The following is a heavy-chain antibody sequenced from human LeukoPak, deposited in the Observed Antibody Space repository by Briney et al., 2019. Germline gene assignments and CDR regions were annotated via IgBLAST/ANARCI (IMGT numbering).Heavy chain of an antibody. CDR3: ARGTVAAPFDY. CDR2: ISSSSSTI. V-gene: IGHV3-48*04. D-gene: IGHD6-19*01. J-gene: IGHJ4*02. Sequence: GGSLRLSCSASGFTVSSNYMSWVRQAPGKGLEWVSYISSSSSTIYYADSVKGRFTISRDNAKNSLYLQMNSLRAEDTAVYYCARGTVAAPFDYWGQGTLVTVSS. CDR1: GFTVSSNY.